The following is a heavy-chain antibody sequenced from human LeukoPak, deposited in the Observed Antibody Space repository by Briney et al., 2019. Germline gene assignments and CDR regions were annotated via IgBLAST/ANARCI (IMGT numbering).Heavy chain of an antibody. CDR1: GASISSWY. V-gene: IGHV4-59*01. Sequence: SETLSLTCTVSGASISSWYWSWIRQPPGKGLEGIGYIYGSRNTNYNPSLKSRVTMPIDTSKNQFSLMLTSVTAADTATYYCARETSLAGFASGLGFNYWGQGILVTVPS. J-gene: IGHJ4*02. CDR3: ARETSLAGFASGLGFNY. CDR2: IYGSRNT. D-gene: IGHD6-19*01.